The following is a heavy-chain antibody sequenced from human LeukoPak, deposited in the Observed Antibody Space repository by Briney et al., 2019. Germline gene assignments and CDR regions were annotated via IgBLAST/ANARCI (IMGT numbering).Heavy chain of an antibody. J-gene: IGHJ4*02. CDR1: GASISSSTYY. D-gene: IGHD4-17*01. CDR2: IYYSGGS. V-gene: IGHV4-39*01. Sequence: SETLSLTCTVSGASISSSTYYWGWIRQLPGKGLEWIGSIYYSGGSYSNPSLKSRVTISVDTSKNQFSLKLSSVTAADTAVYYCAIKDYGDYEAFDFWGQGTLVTVSS. CDR3: AIKDYGDYEAFDF.